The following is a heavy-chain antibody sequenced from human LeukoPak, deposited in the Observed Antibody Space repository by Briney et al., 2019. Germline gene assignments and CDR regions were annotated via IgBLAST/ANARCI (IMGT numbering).Heavy chain of an antibody. CDR1: GGSISSYY. D-gene: IGHD6-19*01. J-gene: IGHJ4*02. CDR2: IYYSGST. V-gene: IGHV4-59*01. Sequence: SETLTLTCTVSGGSISSYYWSWIRQPPGKGLEWIGYIYYSGSTNYNPSLKSRVTISVDTSKNQFSLKLSSVTAADTAVYYCARGKAVAGDFDYWGQGTLVTVSS. CDR3: ARGKAVAGDFDY.